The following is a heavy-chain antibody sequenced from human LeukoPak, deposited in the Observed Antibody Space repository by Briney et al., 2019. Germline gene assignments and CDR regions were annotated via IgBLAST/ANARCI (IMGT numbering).Heavy chain of an antibody. D-gene: IGHD3-22*01. CDR3: AKGVRYYDSSGYYY. CDR2: ISGTGGRT. CDR1: GFTFSSYA. Sequence: PGGSLRLSCAASGFTFSSYAMSWVRQAPGKGLEWVSAISGTGGRTYYADSVKGRFTISRDNSKNTLYLQMNSLRAEDTAVYYCAKGVRYYDSSGYYYWGQGTLVTVSS. V-gene: IGHV3-23*01. J-gene: IGHJ4*02.